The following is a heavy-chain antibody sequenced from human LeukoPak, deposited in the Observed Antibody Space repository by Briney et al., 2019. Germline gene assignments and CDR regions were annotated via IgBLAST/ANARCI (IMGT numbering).Heavy chain of an antibody. J-gene: IGHJ4*02. CDR2: ITGGGGST. CDR1: EFTFSNYG. V-gene: IGHV3-23*01. Sequence: GGSLRPSCAASEFTFSNYGMSWVRQAPGKGLEWVSTITGGGGSTYYADSVKGRFTISRDNSKNTLYLQMNSLRAKDTAVYYCGKGGYSYGTLDYWGQGTLVTVS. CDR3: GKGGYSYGTLDY. D-gene: IGHD5-18*01.